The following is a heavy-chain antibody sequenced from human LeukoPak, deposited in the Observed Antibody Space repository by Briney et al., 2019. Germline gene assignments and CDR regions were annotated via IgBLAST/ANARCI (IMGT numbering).Heavy chain of an antibody. J-gene: IGHJ4*02. CDR1: GYTLTELS. D-gene: IGHD3-22*01. CDR3: AATTYYYDSSGYG. CDR2: FDPEDGET. Sequence: ASVKVSCKVSGYTLTELSMHWVRQAPGKGLEWMGGFDPEDGETIYAQKFRGRVTMTEDTSTDTAYMELSSLRPEDTAVYYCAATTYYYDSSGYGWGQGTLVTVSS. V-gene: IGHV1-24*01.